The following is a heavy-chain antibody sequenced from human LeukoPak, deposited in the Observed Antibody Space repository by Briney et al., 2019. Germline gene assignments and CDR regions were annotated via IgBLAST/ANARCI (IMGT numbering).Heavy chain of an antibody. CDR2: ISAYNGNT. CDR1: GYTFTSYG. V-gene: IGHV1-18*01. Sequence: ASVKVSCKASGYTFTSYGISWARQAPGQGLEWMGWISAYNGNTNYAQKLQGRVTMTTDTSTSTAYMELRSLRSDDTAVYYCARGAGRSDFWSGSGDRYYFDYWGQGTLVTVSS. D-gene: IGHD3-3*01. CDR3: ARGAGRSDFWSGSGDRYYFDY. J-gene: IGHJ4*02.